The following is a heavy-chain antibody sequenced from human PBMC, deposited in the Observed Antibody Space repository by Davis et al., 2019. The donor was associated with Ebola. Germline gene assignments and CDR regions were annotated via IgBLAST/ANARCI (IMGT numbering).Heavy chain of an antibody. J-gene: IGHJ4*02. CDR2: IYYSGTT. Sequence: SETLSLTCTVSGGSISYYYWNWIRQAPGKGLEWIGDIYYSGTTNYNPSLKSRVTISVDTSRNQISLKLSSVTATDTAVYYCAVVAGRSDFDYWGQGNLVTVSS. CDR1: GGSISYYY. V-gene: IGHV4-59*08. CDR3: AVVAGRSDFDY. D-gene: IGHD6-19*01.